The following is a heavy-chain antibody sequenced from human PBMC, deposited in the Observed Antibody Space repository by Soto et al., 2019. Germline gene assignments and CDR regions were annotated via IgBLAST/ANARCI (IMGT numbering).Heavy chain of an antibody. Sequence: ESGPTLVNPTQTLTLTCTFSGFSLSTSGVGVGWIRQPPGKALEWLAVIYWNDDKRYSPSLKSRLTITKDTSKNQVVLTMTNMDPVDTATYYCAKKRAMDFWSGPTMDVWGQGTTVTVSS. J-gene: IGHJ6*02. CDR1: GFSLSTSGVG. D-gene: IGHD3-3*01. V-gene: IGHV2-5*01. CDR2: IYWNDDK. CDR3: AKKRAMDFWSGPTMDV.